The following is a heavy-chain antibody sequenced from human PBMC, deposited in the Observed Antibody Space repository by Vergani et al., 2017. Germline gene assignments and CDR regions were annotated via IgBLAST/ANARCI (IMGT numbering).Heavy chain of an antibody. D-gene: IGHD3-16*01. CDR3: GSGGQGTENGGALQR. J-gene: IGHJ3*01. CDR1: GYIFSNFW. Sequence: EKQLVQSGSETKKPGESLKISCQAFGYIFSNFWIGWVRQRPGRGLEWMGILYPGDSEVKSNPTFRGQVIFSVDTSVNTAYLQWRSLQASDTATYFCGSGGQGTENGGALQRWSQGTNITVSS. CDR2: LYPGDSEV. V-gene: IGHV5-51*01.